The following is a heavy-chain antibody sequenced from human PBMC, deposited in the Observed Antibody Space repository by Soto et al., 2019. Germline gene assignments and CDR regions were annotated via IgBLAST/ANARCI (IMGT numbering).Heavy chain of an antibody. V-gene: IGHV3-72*01. D-gene: IGHD3-3*01. Sequence: GGSLRLSCAASGFTFSDHYMDWVRQAPGKGLEWVGRTRNKANSYTTEYAASVKGRFTISRDDSKNSLYLQMNSLKTEDTAVYYCASSGYYNYWGQGTLVTVSS. J-gene: IGHJ4*02. CDR3: ASSGYYNY. CDR2: TRNKANSYTT. CDR1: GFTFSDHY.